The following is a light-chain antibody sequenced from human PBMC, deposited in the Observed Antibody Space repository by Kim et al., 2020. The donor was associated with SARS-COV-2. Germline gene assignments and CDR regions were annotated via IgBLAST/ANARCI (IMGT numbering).Light chain of an antibody. CDR1: QSVSSY. J-gene: IGKJ5*01. V-gene: IGKV3-11*01. Sequence: EIVLTQSPATLSLSPGERATLSCRASQSVSSYLAWYQQKPGQTPRLLIYDAFNRAADIPARFSGSGSGTDFTLTVSSLEPEDFAVYYCQQRSNWPITFGQGTRLEIK. CDR3: QQRSNWPIT. CDR2: DAF.